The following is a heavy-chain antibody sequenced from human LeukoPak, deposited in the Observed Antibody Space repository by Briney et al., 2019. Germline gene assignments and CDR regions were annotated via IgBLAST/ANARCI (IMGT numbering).Heavy chain of an antibody. J-gene: IGHJ4*02. CDR3: ARNWNLDY. CDR2: IKQDGSEK. CDR1: GFTFRSFW. Sequence: GGSLRLSCAASGFTFRSFWVTWVRQAPGKGLELVANIKQDGSEKFHADSVKGRFTVSRDNAKNSLYLQMNNLRAEDTAVYYCARNWNLDYWGQGTLVTVSS. V-gene: IGHV3-7*02. D-gene: IGHD1-1*01.